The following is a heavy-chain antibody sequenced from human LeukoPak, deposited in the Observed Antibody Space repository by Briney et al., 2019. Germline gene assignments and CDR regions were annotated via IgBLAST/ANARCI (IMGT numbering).Heavy chain of an antibody. CDR1: GFTFSSYS. CDR2: ISSSSSDI. Sequence: PGGSLRLSCAASGFTFSSYSKNWVRQARGKGLEWVSSISSSSSDIYYADSVKCRFTISRDNAKNSLYLQMNSLRAEDTAVYYCARDPNRQWLVTDDYWGQGTLVTVSS. J-gene: IGHJ4*02. CDR3: ARDPNRQWLVTDDY. D-gene: IGHD6-19*01. V-gene: IGHV3-21*01.